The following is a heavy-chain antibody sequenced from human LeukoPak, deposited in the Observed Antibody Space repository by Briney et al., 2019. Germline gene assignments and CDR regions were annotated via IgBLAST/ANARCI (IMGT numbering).Heavy chain of an antibody. CDR3: ARASLIATLPAPLDY. CDR1: GYTFTTYY. V-gene: IGHV1-46*04. Sequence: ASVKVSCKASGYTFTTYYMHLVRQAPGQGLEWMGIINPRSGSTDYAHNLQGRVTMTRDTSTSTVYMELSSLRSEDTAVYYCARASLIATLPAPLDYWGQGTLVTVSS. CDR2: INPRSGST. D-gene: IGHD3-16*01. J-gene: IGHJ4*02.